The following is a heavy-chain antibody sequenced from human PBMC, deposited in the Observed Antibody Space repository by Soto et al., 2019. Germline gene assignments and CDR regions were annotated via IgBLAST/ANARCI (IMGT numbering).Heavy chain of an antibody. CDR3: ARRAADIGDLGIGGNWFDP. CDR1: GFSLSTSRVG. CDR2: IYWDDDK. D-gene: IGHD2-15*01. V-gene: IGHV2-5*02. J-gene: IGHJ5*02. Sequence: QITLKESGPTLVKPTQTLTLTCAFSGFSLSTSRVGVGWFRQPPGKALEWLALIYWDDDKRYSPSLKSRLTIIKDTPKIQVVITLTNMHPVDTGTYYCARRAADIGDLGIGGNWFDPWGQGPLVTVSS.